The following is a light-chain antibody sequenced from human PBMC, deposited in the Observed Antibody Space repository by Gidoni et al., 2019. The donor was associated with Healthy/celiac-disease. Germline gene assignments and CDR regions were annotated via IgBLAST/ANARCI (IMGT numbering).Light chain of an antibody. CDR1: LSVLYSSNNKNY. J-gene: IGKJ2*01. CDR2: WAS. V-gene: IGKV4-1*01. Sequence: DIVMTQSPHSLAVSLGERATINCKSSLSVLYSSNNKNYLAWYQQKPGQPPKLLIYWASTRESGVPDRFSGSGSGTDFTLTISSLQAEDVAVYYCQQYYSTPYTFGQGTKLEIK. CDR3: QQYYSTPYT.